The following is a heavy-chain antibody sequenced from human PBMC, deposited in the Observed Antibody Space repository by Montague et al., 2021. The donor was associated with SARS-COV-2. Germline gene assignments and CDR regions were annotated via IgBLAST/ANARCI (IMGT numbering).Heavy chain of an antibody. J-gene: IGHJ1*01. V-gene: IGHV4-4*02. CDR2: IYHDGNT. D-gene: IGHD1-14*01. CDR3: AKLDGRGY. Sequence: SETLSLTCTVSGGSIGSSNWWSWVRQSPGKGLDWIGEIYHDGNTHYKPSLKSRVIMSVDKSKNQFSLRVTSVTAADTAVYYCAKLDGRGYWGQGTLVTVSS. CDR1: GGSIGSSNW.